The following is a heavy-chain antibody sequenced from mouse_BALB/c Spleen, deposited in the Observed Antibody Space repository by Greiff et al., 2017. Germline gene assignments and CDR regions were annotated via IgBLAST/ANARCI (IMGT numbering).Heavy chain of an antibody. D-gene: IGHD2-3*01. J-gene: IGHJ4*01. CDR3: ARTDDGYSYYAMDY. CDR1: GFTFSSFG. Sequence: EVQGVESGGGLVQPGGSRKLSCAASGFTFSSFGMHWVRQAPEKGLEWVAYISSGSSTIYYADTVKGRFTISRDNPKNTLFLQMTSLRSEDTAMYYCARTDDGYSYYAMDYWGQGTSVTVSS. CDR2: ISSGSSTI. V-gene: IGHV5-17*02.